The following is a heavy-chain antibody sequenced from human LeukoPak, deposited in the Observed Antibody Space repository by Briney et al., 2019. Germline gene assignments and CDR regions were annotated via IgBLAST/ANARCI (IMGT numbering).Heavy chain of an antibody. CDR2: TREDGSEK. CDR3: ARELAGHYYGSGSSFDY. J-gene: IGHJ4*02. CDR1: GFTFSGSA. D-gene: IGHD3-10*01. Sequence: PGGSLKLSCAASGFTFSGSAMHWVRQAPGKGLEWVANTREDGSEKYYVDSVKGRFTISRDNAKNSLYLQMNSLRAEDTAVYYCARELAGHYYGSGSSFDYWGQGALVTVSS. V-gene: IGHV3-7*01.